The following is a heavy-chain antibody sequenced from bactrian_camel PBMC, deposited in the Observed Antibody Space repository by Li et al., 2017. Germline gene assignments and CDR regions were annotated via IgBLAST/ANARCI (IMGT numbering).Heavy chain of an antibody. V-gene: IGHV3S63*01. CDR2: IYSADGTT. D-gene: IGHD3*01. Sequence: HVQLVESGGEPVQAGGSLRLSCERSGYDKPNYCMGWYRQAPGKEREGVATIYSADGTTRYSDSVKGRFTVSQDGAKNILYLQMNSLKPEDTGTYYCAAAFEDPERKCFRPEDVAVGTTDTPWTFAYWGQGTQVTVS. CDR1: GYDKPNYC. CDR3: AAAFEDPERKCFRPEDVAVGTTDTPWTFAY. J-gene: IGHJ6*01.